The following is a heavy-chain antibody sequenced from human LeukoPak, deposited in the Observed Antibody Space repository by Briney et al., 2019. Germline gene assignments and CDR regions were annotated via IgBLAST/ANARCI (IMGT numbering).Heavy chain of an antibody. CDR3: ATKTNSGSVIGGWFDP. CDR1: GGSFSGYY. V-gene: IGHV4-34*01. J-gene: IGHJ5*02. CDR2: INHSGHT. D-gene: IGHD1-26*01. Sequence: SETLSLTCSVSGGSFSGYYWSWVRQPPGKGLQWIGEINHSGHTNYNPSLKSRVSISVDTSKNQFSLKLSSVTAADTAVYHCATKTNSGSVIGGWFDPWGQGTLVTVSS.